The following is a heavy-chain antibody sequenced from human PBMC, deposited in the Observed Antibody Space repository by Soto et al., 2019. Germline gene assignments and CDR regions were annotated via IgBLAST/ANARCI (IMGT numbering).Heavy chain of an antibody. J-gene: IGHJ4*02. Sequence: GGSMRLSCTASGFHFGDYEMSWFRPAPGKGLEWLGFMRSKAYGGTTEYAASVKGRFTISRDDSKSIAYLQMNSLKTEDTAVYYCTRDLCSGGSCYPTPFDYWGQGTLVTVSS. V-gene: IGHV3-49*03. D-gene: IGHD2-15*01. CDR1: GFHFGDYE. CDR2: MRSKAYGGTT. CDR3: TRDLCSGGSCYPTPFDY.